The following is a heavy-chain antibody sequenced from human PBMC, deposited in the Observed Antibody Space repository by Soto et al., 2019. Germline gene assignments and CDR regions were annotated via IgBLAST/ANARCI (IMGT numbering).Heavy chain of an antibody. D-gene: IGHD3-16*01. CDR3: ARGGDYYYGLDV. Sequence: ASVKVSCKASGYTFTSYGVSLVRQAPGQGLEWMGWHSAFNGQTNYIQKVQGRVTLTTEASTSTAYMELRSLRSDDTAVYYCARGGDYYYGLDVWGQGPTVTVSS. CDR2: HSAFNGQT. CDR1: GYTFTSYG. V-gene: IGHV1-18*01. J-gene: IGHJ6*02.